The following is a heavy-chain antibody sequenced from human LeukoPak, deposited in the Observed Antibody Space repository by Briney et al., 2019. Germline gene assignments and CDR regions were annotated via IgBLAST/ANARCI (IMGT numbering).Heavy chain of an antibody. V-gene: IGHV3-7*01. CDR1: GFTFSSYW. CDR3: AKGAFRDQVQGYYYMDV. D-gene: IGHD3-10*01. J-gene: IGHJ6*03. Sequence: GGSLRLSCAASGFTFSSYWMSWVRQAPGKGLEWVTNIKQDGSEKYYADSVKGRFIISRDNAKNSLYLQMNSLRAEDTAVYYCAKGAFRDQVQGYYYMDVWGKGTTVTVSS. CDR2: IKQDGSEK.